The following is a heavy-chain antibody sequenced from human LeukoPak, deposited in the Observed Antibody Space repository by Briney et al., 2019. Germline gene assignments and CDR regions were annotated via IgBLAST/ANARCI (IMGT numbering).Heavy chain of an antibody. V-gene: IGHV4-59*08. D-gene: IGHD5-12*01. CDR3: ARHSYSGYDRLFDY. CDR1: GGSFNPYY. CDR2: IHYTGYT. J-gene: IGHJ4*02. Sequence: SETLSLTCTVSGGSFNPYYWIWVRQPPGKGLEWIGYIHYTGYTNYNPSLKSRGTMSLDTSKNQFSLNLNSVTAADTAVYHCARHSYSGYDRLFDYWGQGIPVTVSS.